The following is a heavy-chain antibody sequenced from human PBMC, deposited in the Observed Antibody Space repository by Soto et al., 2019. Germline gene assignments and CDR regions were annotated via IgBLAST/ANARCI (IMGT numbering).Heavy chain of an antibody. Sequence: ASVKVSCKASGYTFTSYAMHWVRQAPGQRIEWKGWTNAGNGNTKYSQKFQGRVTITRDTSASTAYMELSSLRSEDTAVYYCARYFLRPPIVVVPAAISAPDYWGQGTLVTVSS. CDR3: ARYFLRPPIVVVPAAISAPDY. J-gene: IGHJ4*02. CDR1: GYTFTSYA. CDR2: TNAGNGNT. V-gene: IGHV1-3*01. D-gene: IGHD2-2*01.